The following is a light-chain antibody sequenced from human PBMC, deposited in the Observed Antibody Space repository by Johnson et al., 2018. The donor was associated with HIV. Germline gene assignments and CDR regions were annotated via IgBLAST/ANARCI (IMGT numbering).Light chain of an antibody. CDR3: GKWDSSLSAYV. CDR2: ENN. V-gene: IGLV1-51*02. Sequence: QPVLTQPPSVSAAPGQKVTIFCSGSSSNIGNNYVSWYQQVPGTAPKLLIYENNKRPSGIPDRFSGSKSGTSATLGITGLQSGDEADYYCGKWDSSLSAYVFVTGTKVTVL. CDR1: SSNIGNNY. J-gene: IGLJ1*01.